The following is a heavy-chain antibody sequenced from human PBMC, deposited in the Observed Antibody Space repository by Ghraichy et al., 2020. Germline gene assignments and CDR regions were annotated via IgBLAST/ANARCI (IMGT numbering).Heavy chain of an antibody. Sequence: SETLSLTCAVYGGSFSGYYWSWIRQPPGKGLEWIGEINHSGSTNYNPTLKSRVTISVDTSKNQFSLKLSSVTAADTAVYYCGRGRGIAARPDYFDYWGQGTLVTVSS. CDR3: GRGRGIAARPDYFDY. V-gene: IGHV4-34*01. D-gene: IGHD6-6*01. J-gene: IGHJ4*02. CDR2: INHSGST. CDR1: GGSFSGYY.